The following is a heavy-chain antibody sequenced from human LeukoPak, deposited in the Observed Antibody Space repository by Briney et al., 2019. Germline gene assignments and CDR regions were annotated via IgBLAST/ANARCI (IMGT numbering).Heavy chain of an antibody. CDR3: ARDRVRGNSNPFFDY. J-gene: IGHJ4*02. Sequence: SETLSLTCTVSGDSISSSYWSWIRQPPGKGLEWIGYVYYTGSSYYNPSLKSRATTSIDMSKNQFSLKLSSVTAADTAVYYCARDRVRGNSNPFFDYWGQGTLVTVSS. D-gene: IGHD4-11*01. V-gene: IGHV4-59*01. CDR1: GDSISSSY. CDR2: VYYTGSS.